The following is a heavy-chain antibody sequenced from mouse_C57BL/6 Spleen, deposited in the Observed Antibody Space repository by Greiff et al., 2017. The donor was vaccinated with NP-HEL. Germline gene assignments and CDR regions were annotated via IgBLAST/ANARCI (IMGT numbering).Heavy chain of an antibody. V-gene: IGHV2-2*01. J-gene: IGHJ2*01. Sequence: QVQLQQSGPGLVQPSQSLSITCTVSGFSLTSYGVHWVRQSPGKGLEWLGVIWSGGSTDSNAAFISRLSIRKDNSKSQVFFKMNSLQADDTAIYYCARNPPFYYDGHYFDYWGQGTTLTVSS. CDR1: GFSLTSYG. CDR3: ARNPPFYYDGHYFDY. D-gene: IGHD1-1*01. CDR2: IWSGGST.